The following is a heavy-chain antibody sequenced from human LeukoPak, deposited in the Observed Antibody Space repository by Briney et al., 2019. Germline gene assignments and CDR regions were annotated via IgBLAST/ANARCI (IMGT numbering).Heavy chain of an antibody. CDR1: GFTLSSYA. CDR2: INGSGDKT. Sequence: GGSLRLSCAASGFTLSSYAMSWVRQAPGKGLEWVSSINGSGDKTYYADSVKGRFTISRDNSKNTLYLQMNSLRAEDTAVYYCAKPARTDYADYWGQGTLVTVSS. V-gene: IGHV3-23*01. D-gene: IGHD1-14*01. J-gene: IGHJ4*02. CDR3: AKPARTDYADY.